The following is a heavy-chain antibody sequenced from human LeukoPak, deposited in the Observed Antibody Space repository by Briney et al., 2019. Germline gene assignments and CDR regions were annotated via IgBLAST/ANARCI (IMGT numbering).Heavy chain of an antibody. Sequence: SETLSLTCTVSGGSVSSYYWSWIRQPPGKGLEWIGCIYYSGSTNYNPSLKSRVTISVDTSKNQFSLKLSSVTAADTAVYYCARLPDSRPTSGASDIWGQGTMVTVSS. V-gene: IGHV4-59*08. CDR2: IYYSGST. J-gene: IGHJ3*02. CDR3: ARLPDSRPTSGASDI. CDR1: GGSVSSYY. D-gene: IGHD3-22*01.